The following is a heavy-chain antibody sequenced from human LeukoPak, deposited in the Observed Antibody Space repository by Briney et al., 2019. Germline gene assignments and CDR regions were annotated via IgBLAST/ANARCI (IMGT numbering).Heavy chain of an antibody. CDR2: ISSSGSTI. CDR1: GFTFSDYY. Sequence: PGGSLRLSCVASGFTFSDYYMSWIRQAPGKGLERVSYISSSGSTIYYADSVEGRFTISRDNAKNSLYLQINSLRAEDTAVYYCARVRSMIVVKDVWGKGTTVTVSS. D-gene: IGHD3-22*01. J-gene: IGHJ6*04. V-gene: IGHV3-11*01. CDR3: ARVRSMIVVKDV.